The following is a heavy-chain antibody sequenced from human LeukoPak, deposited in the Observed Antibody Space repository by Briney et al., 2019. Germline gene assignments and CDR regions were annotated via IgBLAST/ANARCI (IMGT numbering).Heavy chain of an antibody. D-gene: IGHD2-15*01. V-gene: IGHV1-8*03. J-gene: IGHJ6*03. CDR3: ARSGLEVAEIPYYYYYMDV. CDR2: MNPNSGNT. Sequence: GASVKVSCKASGYTFTSYDINWVRQATGQGLEWMGWMNPNSGNTGYAQKFQGRGTITRNTSISTAYMELSSLRSEDTAVYYCARSGLEVAEIPYYYYYMDVWGKGTTVTVSS. CDR1: GYTFTSYD.